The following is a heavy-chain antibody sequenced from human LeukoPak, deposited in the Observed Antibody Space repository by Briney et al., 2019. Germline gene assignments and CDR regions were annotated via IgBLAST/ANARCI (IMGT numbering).Heavy chain of an antibody. V-gene: IGHV3-30-3*01. D-gene: IGHD3-10*01. J-gene: IGHJ4*02. Sequence: GGSLRLSCAASGFTFSSYAMHWVRQAPGKGLEWVAVISYDGSNKYYADSVKGRFTISRDNSKNTLYLQMNSLRAEDTAVYYCARGRGGHRGYYFDYWGQGTLVIVSS. CDR3: ARGRGGHRGYYFDY. CDR1: GFTFSSYA. CDR2: ISYDGSNK.